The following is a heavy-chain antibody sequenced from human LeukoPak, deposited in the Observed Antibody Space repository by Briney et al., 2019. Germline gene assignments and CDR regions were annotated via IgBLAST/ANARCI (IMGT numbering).Heavy chain of an antibody. D-gene: IGHD5-18*01. CDR3: AKDISDTAMECYFDY. CDR2: ISWNSGSI. CDR1: GFTFDDYA. Sequence: PGRSLRLSCAASGFTFDDYAMHWVRQAPGKGLEWVSGISWNSGSIGYADSVKGRFTISRDNAKNSLYLQMNSLRAEDTALYYCAKDISDTAMECYFDYWGQGTLVTVSS. J-gene: IGHJ4*02. V-gene: IGHV3-9*01.